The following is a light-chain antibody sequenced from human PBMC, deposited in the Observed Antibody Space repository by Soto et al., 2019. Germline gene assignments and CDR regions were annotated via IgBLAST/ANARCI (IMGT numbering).Light chain of an antibody. CDR3: SSYSTTTTPQWV. V-gene: IGLV2-14*01. J-gene: IGLJ3*02. CDR2: KVS. CDR1: SNDIGGYNC. Sequence: QSVLTQPASVSGSPGQSITIPCTGSSNDIGGYNCVSWYQQHPGRAPKLVIYKVSDRPSGVSTRFSASKSGNTASLTISGLQAEDEADYYCSSYSTTTTPQWVFGGGTQLTVL.